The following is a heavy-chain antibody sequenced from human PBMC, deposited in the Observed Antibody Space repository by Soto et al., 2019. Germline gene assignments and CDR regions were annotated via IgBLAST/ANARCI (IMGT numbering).Heavy chain of an antibody. V-gene: IGHV3-43*01. J-gene: IGHJ4*02. Sequence: GGSLRLSCAASGFTFDDYTMHWVRQAPGKGLEWVSLISWDGGSTYYADSVKGRFTISRDNSKNSLYLQMNSLRTEDTALYYCAKDNRVGATGPVDYWGQGTLVTAPQ. CDR2: ISWDGGST. CDR1: GFTFDDYT. D-gene: IGHD1-26*01. CDR3: AKDNRVGATGPVDY.